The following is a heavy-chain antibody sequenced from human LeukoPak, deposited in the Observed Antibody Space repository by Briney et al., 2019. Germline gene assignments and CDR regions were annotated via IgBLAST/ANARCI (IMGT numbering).Heavy chain of an antibody. CDR3: ARGAPYYYGMDV. Sequence: GGPLRLSCAASGFTFSSYWMHWVRQAPGKGLVWVSRINSDGSSTSYADPVKGRFTISRDNAKNTLYLQMNSLRAEDTAVYYCARGAPYYYGMDVWGQGTTVTVSS. V-gene: IGHV3-74*01. CDR1: GFTFSSYW. J-gene: IGHJ6*02. CDR2: INSDGSST.